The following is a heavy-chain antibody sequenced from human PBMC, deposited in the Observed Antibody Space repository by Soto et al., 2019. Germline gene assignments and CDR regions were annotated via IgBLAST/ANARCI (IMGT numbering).Heavy chain of an antibody. CDR1: GFTFSSYA. V-gene: IGHV3-23*01. CDR3: AKGVLGYCSSTSCYLDAFDI. CDR2: ISGSGGST. J-gene: IGHJ3*02. D-gene: IGHD2-2*01. Sequence: GGALRLCCAASGFTFSSYAMSWGRQAPGKGLEWVSAISGSGGSTYYADSVKGRFTISRDNSKNTLYLQMNSLRAEDTAVYYCAKGVLGYCSSTSCYLDAFDIWGQGTMVTVSS.